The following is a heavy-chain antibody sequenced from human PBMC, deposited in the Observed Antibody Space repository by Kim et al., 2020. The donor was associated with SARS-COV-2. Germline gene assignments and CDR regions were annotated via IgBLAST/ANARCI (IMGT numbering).Heavy chain of an antibody. CDR1: GFTFSSYG. D-gene: IGHD2-15*01. J-gene: IGHJ4*02. CDR3: ARGKDCSGGSCPFDY. CDR2: IWYDGSNK. V-gene: IGHV3-33*01. Sequence: GGSLRLSCAASGFTFSSYGMHWVRQAPGKGLEWVAVIWYDGSNKYYADSVKGRFTISRDNSKNTLYLQMNSLRAEDTAVYYCARGKDCSGGSCPFDYWGQGTLVTVSS.